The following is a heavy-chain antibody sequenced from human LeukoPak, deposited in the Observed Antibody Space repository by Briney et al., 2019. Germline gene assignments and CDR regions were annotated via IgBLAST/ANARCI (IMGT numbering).Heavy chain of an antibody. J-gene: IGHJ4*02. CDR3: AKAPVTSCRGAFCYPLDS. D-gene: IGHD2-15*01. V-gene: IGHV3-53*01. CDR1: GFTVSNNY. CDR2: IYSGGST. Sequence: GGSLRLSCAASGFTVSNNYMSWVRQAPGKGLEWVSVIYSGGSTYYADSVKGRFTISRDNSKNTLYLQMNNLRTEDAAIYYCAKAPVTSCRGAFCYPLDSWGQGTLVTVSS.